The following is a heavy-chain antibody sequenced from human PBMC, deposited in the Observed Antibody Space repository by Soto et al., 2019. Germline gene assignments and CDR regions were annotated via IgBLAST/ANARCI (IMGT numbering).Heavy chain of an antibody. CDR1: GGSISSYY. CDR3: ARANTGYYYYYGMDV. CDR2: IYYSGST. J-gene: IGHJ6*02. V-gene: IGHV4-59*01. D-gene: IGHD5-18*01. Sequence: PSETLSLTCTVSGGSISSYYWSWIRQPPGKGLEWIGYIYYSGSTNYNPSLKSRVTISVDTSKNQFSLKLSSVTAADTAVYYCARANTGYYYYYGMDVWGQGTTVTVSS.